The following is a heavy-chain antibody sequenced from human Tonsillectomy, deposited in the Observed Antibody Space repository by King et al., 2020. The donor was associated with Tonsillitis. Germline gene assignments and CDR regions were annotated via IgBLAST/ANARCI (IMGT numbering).Heavy chain of an antibody. CDR1: GFTFSNYW. D-gene: IGHD3-10*01. CDR2: IKQDGSEK. Sequence: VQLVESGGGLVQPGGSLRPSCAASGFTFSNYWMSWVRQAPGKGLEWVANIKQDGSEKYYVDSVKGRFTISRDNAKNSLYLQMNSLRAEDTAVYYCARAHGGDYWGQGTLVTVSS. J-gene: IGHJ4*02. CDR3: ARAHGGDY. V-gene: IGHV3-7*03.